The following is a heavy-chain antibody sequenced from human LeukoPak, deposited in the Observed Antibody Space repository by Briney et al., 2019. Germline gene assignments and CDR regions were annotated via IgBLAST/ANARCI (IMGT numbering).Heavy chain of an antibody. J-gene: IGHJ4*02. Sequence: GGSLRLSCAASGFTFDDYTMHWVRQPPGKGLEWVSLISWDGGSTYYADSVKGRFTISRDNSKNSLYLQMNSLRTEDTALYYCAEGAATMLFPFDYWGQGTLVTVSS. CDR3: AEGAATMLFPFDY. D-gene: IGHD5-24*01. V-gene: IGHV3-43*01. CDR1: GFTFDDYT. CDR2: ISWDGGST.